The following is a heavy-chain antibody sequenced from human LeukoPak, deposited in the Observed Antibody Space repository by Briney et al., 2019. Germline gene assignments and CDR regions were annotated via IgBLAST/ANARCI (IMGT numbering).Heavy chain of an antibody. V-gene: IGHV1-2*02. CDR2: INPNSGGT. Sequence: GASVKVSCKASGYTLTGYYMHWVRQAPGQGLEWMGWINPNSGGTNYAQKFQGRVTMTRDTSISTAYMELSRLRSDDTAVYYCARGDYDFWSGPPLFDPWGQGTLVTVSS. CDR3: ARGDYDFWSGPPLFDP. CDR1: GYTLTGYY. D-gene: IGHD3-3*01. J-gene: IGHJ5*02.